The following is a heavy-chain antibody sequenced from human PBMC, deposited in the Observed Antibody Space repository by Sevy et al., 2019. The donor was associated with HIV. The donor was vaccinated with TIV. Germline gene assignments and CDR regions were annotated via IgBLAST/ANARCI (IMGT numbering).Heavy chain of an antibody. V-gene: IGHV3-30*02. CDR3: VKEGGGEGVDH. J-gene: IGHJ4*02. CDR2: IQYDGGNK. CDR1: GFSFSSYG. D-gene: IGHD2-21*01. Sequence: GGSLRLSCAASGFSFSSYGMHWVRQAPGKGLEWMSYIQYDGGNKDYADSVKGRFTISRDNSKNTLYLQMNSLRVEDTAVFYCVKEGGGEGVDHWGQGTLVTVSS.